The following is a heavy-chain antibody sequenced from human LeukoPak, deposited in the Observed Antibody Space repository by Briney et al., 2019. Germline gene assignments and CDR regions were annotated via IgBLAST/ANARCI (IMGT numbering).Heavy chain of an antibody. D-gene: IGHD2-15*01. CDR1: GDSISSYY. J-gene: IGHJ5*02. V-gene: IGHV4-59*01. CDR2: TYYSGTI. CDR3: ARAGNIVVVATNWFDP. Sequence: SETLSLTCTVSGDSISSYYWGWIRQPPGKGLEWIGFTYYSGTINYNPSLKSRVTISVDTSKNQFSLKLSSVTAADTAVYYCARAGNIVVVATNWFDPWGQGTLVTVSS.